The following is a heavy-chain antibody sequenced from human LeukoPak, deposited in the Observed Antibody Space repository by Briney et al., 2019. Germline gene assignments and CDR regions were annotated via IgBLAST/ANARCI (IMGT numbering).Heavy chain of an antibody. CDR3: VRDAWFGESRA. CDR2: IKTDGSEK. Sequence: GGSLRLSFAASGFTFSSFWISWVRQAPGKGLEWVANIKTDGSEKYYVDSVKGRFTISRDNAKNSAYLQMNSLRVEDTAVYYCVRDAWFGESRAGGQGTLVTVSP. CDR1: GFTFSSFW. V-gene: IGHV3-7*01. J-gene: IGHJ4*02. D-gene: IGHD3-10*01.